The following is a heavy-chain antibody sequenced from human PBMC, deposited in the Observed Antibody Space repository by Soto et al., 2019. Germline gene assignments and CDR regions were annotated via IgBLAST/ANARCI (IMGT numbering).Heavy chain of an antibody. D-gene: IGHD3-16*01. J-gene: IGHJ4*02. CDR3: AKDYYDYIWGIFNY. Sequence: SLRLSCAASGFTFDDYAMHWVRQAPGKGLEWVSGISWNSGSIGYADSVKGRFTISRDNAKNSLYLQMNSLRAEDTALYYCAKDYYDYIWGIFNYWGQGTLVTVSS. CDR1: GFTFDDYA. CDR2: ISWNSGSI. V-gene: IGHV3-9*01.